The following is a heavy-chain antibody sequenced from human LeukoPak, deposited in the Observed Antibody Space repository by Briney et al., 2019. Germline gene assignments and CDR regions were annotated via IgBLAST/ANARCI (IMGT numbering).Heavy chain of an antibody. CDR3: AGTYYYNSSGGAFDI. J-gene: IGHJ3*02. CDR2: ISGSGGRI. D-gene: IGHD3-22*01. CDR1: GFTFNSYV. Sequence: PGGSLRLSCAASGFTFNSYVMSWVRQAPGKGLEWASSISGSGGRISYADSVKGRFTISRDNAKNSLYLQMNSLRAEDTAVYYCAGTYYYNSSGGAFDIWGQGTMVTVSS. V-gene: IGHV3-23*01.